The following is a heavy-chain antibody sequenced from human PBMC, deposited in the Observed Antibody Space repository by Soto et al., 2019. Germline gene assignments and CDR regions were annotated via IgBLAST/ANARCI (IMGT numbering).Heavy chain of an antibody. CDR3: GGFLPPFTP. CDR1: GYTFTSYG. J-gene: IGHJ5*02. V-gene: IGHV1-18*01. CDR2: INAYNGNT. Sequence: QVQLVQSGAEVKKPGASVKVSCKASGYTFTSYGISWVRQAPGQGLEWMGWINAYNGNTNYAQKLQGRVTMTTDTPTSPASWELRGLGPEATAGYSCGGFLPPFTPWGKGT.